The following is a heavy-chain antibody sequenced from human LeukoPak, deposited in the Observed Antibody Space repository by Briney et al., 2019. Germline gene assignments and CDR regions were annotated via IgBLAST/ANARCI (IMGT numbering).Heavy chain of an antibody. CDR3: ARHLLRGQNFDY. CDR1: GLTFSEYG. CDR2: INDDGSDK. V-gene: IGHV3-7*01. Sequence: GGSLRLSCGSSGLTFSEYGRSWWRQAPGQGLEWVASINDDGSDKYYLDSVRGRFTISRDNAEDSLYLQLDDLRAEDTAVFYCARHLLRGQNFDYWGQGTLVTVSS. J-gene: IGHJ4*02.